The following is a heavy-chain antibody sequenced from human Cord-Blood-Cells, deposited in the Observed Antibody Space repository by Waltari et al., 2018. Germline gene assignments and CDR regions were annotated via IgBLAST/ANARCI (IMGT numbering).Heavy chain of an antibody. D-gene: IGHD1-26*01. J-gene: IGHJ5*02. V-gene: IGHV1-2*02. CDR1: GYTFTGYY. CDR2: INPNSGGT. Sequence: QVQLVQSGAEVKKPGASVKVSCKASGYTFTGYYMHWVRQAPGQGLEWMGWINPNSGGTNYAQKFQGRVTMTRDTSISTAYMELSRLRSDDTAVYYCVRDGSSGSYYRWFDPWGQGTLVTVSS. CDR3: VRDGSSGSYYRWFDP.